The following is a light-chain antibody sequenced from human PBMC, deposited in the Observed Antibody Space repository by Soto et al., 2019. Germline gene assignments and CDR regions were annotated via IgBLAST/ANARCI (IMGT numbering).Light chain of an antibody. Sequence: QAVVTQEPSLTVSPGGTVTLTCASSTGAVTSGYYPNWFQQKAGQPPRLLIYSTNNRHSWTPARFSGSLLGGKAALTLSGVQPEDEAEYYCLVFYGDAGVFGGGTQLTVL. CDR2: STN. V-gene: IGLV7-43*01. CDR3: LVFYGDAGV. CDR1: TGAVTSGYY. J-gene: IGLJ3*02.